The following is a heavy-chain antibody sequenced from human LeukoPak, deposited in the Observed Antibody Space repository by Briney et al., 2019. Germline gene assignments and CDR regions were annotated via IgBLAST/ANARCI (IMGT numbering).Heavy chain of an antibody. CDR1: GFTFSSYE. Sequence: GGSLRLSCAASGFTFSSYEMNWVRQAPGKGLEWVSYISSSGSTIYYADSVKGRFTISRDNAKNSLYLQMNSLRAEDTAVYYCAKAPKGVLRFLEWLSKTCYFDYWGQGTLVTVSS. CDR2: ISSSGSTI. V-gene: IGHV3-48*03. CDR3: AKAPKGVLRFLEWLSKTCYFDY. J-gene: IGHJ4*02. D-gene: IGHD3-3*01.